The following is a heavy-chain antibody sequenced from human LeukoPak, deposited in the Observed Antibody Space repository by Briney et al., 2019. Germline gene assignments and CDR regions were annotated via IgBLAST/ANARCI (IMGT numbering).Heavy chain of an antibody. D-gene: IGHD3-10*01. CDR2: INAGNGNT. Sequence: GASVKVSCKASGYTFTSYAMHWVRQAPGQRLEWMGWINAGNGNTKYSQKFQGRVTITRDTSASTAYMELSSLRSEDTAVYYCARDSDRITMVRGVMPVHSATSDYWGQGTLVTVSS. V-gene: IGHV1-3*01. CDR1: GYTFTSYA. CDR3: ARDSDRITMVRGVMPVHSATSDY. J-gene: IGHJ4*02.